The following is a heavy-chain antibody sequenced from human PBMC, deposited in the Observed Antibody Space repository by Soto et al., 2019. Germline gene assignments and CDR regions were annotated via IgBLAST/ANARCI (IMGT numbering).Heavy chain of an antibody. D-gene: IGHD3-22*01. V-gene: IGHV1-18*04. CDR1: GYTFVSYG. CDR2: ISPYNGNT. J-gene: IGHJ4*02. Sequence: QIQLVQSGAEVKKPGASVRVSCEASGYTFVSYGISWVRQAPGQGLEWMGWISPYNGNTNYAEKFKDRVTLTTDTSTDTAFLDLRSLTSDDTAVYFCARGQYYFDSSGYYDFWGQGTLVTVSS. CDR3: ARGQYYFDSSGYYDF.